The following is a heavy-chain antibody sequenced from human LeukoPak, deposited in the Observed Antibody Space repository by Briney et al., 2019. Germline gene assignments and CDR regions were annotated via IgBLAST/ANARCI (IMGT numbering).Heavy chain of an antibody. J-gene: IGHJ6*03. D-gene: IGHD5-12*01. CDR2: IIPIFGTA. V-gene: IGHV1-69*05. CDR3: AREEGGYNYDYYYYMDV. Sequence: SVKVSCKASGGTFSSYAISWVRQAPGQGLEWMGGIIPIFGTANYAQKFQGRVTITTDESTSTAYMELSSLRSEDTAVYYCAREEGGYNYDYYYYMDVWGKGTTVTVSS. CDR1: GGTFSSYA.